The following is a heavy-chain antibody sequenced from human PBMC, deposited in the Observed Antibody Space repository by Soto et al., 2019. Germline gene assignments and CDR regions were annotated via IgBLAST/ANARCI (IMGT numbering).Heavy chain of an antibody. CDR3: ARHEGVPAADGLDV. V-gene: IGHV5-10-1*01. J-gene: IGHJ6*02. CDR2: IDPSDSYT. CDR1: GYSFTSYW. D-gene: IGHD2-2*01. Sequence: PGESLKISCQGSGYSFTSYWITWVRQLPVKGLEWMGRIDPSDSYTTYSPSFQGHISISADKSISTAYLHWSSLKASDTAVYYCARHEGVPAADGLDVWGQGTTVTVSS.